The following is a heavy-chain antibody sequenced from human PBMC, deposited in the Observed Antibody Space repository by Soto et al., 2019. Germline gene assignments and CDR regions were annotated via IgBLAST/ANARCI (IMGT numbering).Heavy chain of an antibody. CDR2: IYHSGST. CDR1: GGSISSGGYS. CDR3: ARAVKSSWYDY. J-gene: IGHJ4*02. D-gene: IGHD6-13*01. V-gene: IGHV4-30-2*01. Sequence: SETLSLTCAVSGGSISSGGYSWSWIRQPPGKGLEWIGYIYHSGSTYYNPSLKSRVTISVDRYKNQFSLKLSSVTAADTAVYYCARAVKSSWYDYWGQGTLVTVSS.